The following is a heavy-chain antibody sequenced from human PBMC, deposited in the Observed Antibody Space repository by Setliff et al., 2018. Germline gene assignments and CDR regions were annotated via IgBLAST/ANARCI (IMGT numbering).Heavy chain of an antibody. CDR2: ISAYNANT. V-gene: IGHV1-18*01. CDR3: ARDKAKWLVFNRWFDP. J-gene: IGHJ5*02. CDR1: GYTFTSYG. D-gene: IGHD6-19*01. Sequence: GASVKVSCKASGYTFTSYGISWVRQAPGQGLEWMGWISAYNANTNYAQKLQGRVTMTTDTSTSTAYMELRSPRSDDTAVYYCARDKAKWLVFNRWFDPWGQGTRVTVSS.